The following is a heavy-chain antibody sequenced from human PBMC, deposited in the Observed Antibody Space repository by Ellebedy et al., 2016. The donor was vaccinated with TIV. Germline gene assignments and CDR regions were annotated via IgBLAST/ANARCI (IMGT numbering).Heavy chain of an antibody. CDR1: GFTFSSYP. V-gene: IGHV3-23*01. J-gene: IGHJ4*02. D-gene: IGHD3-10*01. Sequence: GESLKISCAASGFTFSSYPMTWIRQAPGKGPEWVSAISGDNTYYAGSVKGRFTISRDNAKNSLSLQMNSLRDEDTAVYYCARGPRFGESSFDYWGQGTLVTVSS. CDR3: ARGPRFGESSFDY. CDR2: ISGDNT.